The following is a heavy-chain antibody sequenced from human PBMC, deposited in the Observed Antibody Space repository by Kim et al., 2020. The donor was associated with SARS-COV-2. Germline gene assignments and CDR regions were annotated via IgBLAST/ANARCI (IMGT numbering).Heavy chain of an antibody. Sequence: GGSLRLSCAASGFTFSSYGMHWVRQAPGKGLEWVAVISYDGSNKYYAYAVKGRFTTSRDNSKNTLYLQMNSLGAEDTAVYYCAKVPPLAYSSLTNYFDYWGQGTLVTVSS. CDR1: GFTFSSYG. CDR3: AKVPPLAYSSLTNYFDY. J-gene: IGHJ4*02. CDR2: ISYDGSNK. V-gene: IGHV3-30*18. D-gene: IGHD6-6*01.